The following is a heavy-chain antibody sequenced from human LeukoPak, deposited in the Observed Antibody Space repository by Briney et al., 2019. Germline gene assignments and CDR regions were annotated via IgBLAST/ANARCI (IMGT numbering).Heavy chain of an antibody. D-gene: IGHD2-15*01. J-gene: IGHJ6*02. CDR1: GYTFTSYG. CDR2: ISAYSGNT. CDR3: ARDRAAVVVVAATTNPYYYYGMDV. V-gene: IGHV1-18*01. Sequence: ASVKVSCKASGYTFTSYGISWVRQAPGQGLEWMGWISAYSGNTNYAQKLQGRVTMTTDTSTSTAYMELRSLRSDDTAVYYCARDRAAVVVVAATTNPYYYYGMDVWGQGTTVTVSS.